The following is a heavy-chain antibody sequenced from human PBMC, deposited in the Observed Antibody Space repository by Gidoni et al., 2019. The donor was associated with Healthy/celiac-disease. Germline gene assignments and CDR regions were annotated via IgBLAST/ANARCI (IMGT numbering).Heavy chain of an antibody. J-gene: IGHJ4*02. CDR3: ARQTYSGSSGQLAY. CDR1: GGTFSSYA. V-gene: IGHV1-69*01. CDR2: IIPIFGTA. Sequence: QVQLVQSGAEVQKPGSSVKVSCKAYGGTFSSYAISWVRQAPGQGLEWMGGIIPIFGTANYAQKFQGRVTITADESTRTAYMELSSLRSEDTAVYYCARQTYSGSSGQLAYWGPGTLVTVSS. D-gene: IGHD1-26*01.